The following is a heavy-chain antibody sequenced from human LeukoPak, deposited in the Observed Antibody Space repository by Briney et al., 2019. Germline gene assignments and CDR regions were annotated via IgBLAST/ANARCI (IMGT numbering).Heavy chain of an antibody. V-gene: IGHV4-34*01. Sequence: SETLSLTCAVYGGSYSGYYWSWIRQPPGKGLEWIGQISRRGNTNYNPSLKSRVTISVDTSKNQLSLKLSTVTAADTALYYCARHGEYYFDYWGQGTLVTVSS. CDR1: GGSYSGYY. CDR2: ISRRGNT. CDR3: ARHGEYYFDY. J-gene: IGHJ4*02. D-gene: IGHD3-10*01.